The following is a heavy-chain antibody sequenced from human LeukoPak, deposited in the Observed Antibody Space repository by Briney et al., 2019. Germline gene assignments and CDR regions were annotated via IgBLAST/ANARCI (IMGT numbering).Heavy chain of an antibody. CDR2: YDPEQGET. J-gene: IGHJ4*02. CDR1: GHSVTELS. Sequence: ASVKVSCKVSGHSVTELSTHWVRHVPGKGLEWMGGYDPEQGETVYAQILQGRVTMTEDAATDTVYMEVRSLRSEDTAVYYCATDIFEDEEYYYDHWGQGTLVIVSS. D-gene: IGHD2-15*01. CDR3: ATDIFEDEEYYYDH. V-gene: IGHV1-24*01.